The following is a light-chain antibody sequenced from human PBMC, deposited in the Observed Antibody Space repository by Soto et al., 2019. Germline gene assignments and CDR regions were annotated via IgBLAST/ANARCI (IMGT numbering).Light chain of an antibody. CDR2: DVS. Sequence: QSVLTQPASVSGSPGQSIAISCTGTSRDVGGYTYVSWYQQHPDKAPKLMIFDVSNRPSGVSNRFSGSKSGNTASLTISGLQADDEADYYCSSYTISSTYVFGPGTKLTVL. CDR3: SSYTISSTYV. CDR1: SRDVGGYTY. J-gene: IGLJ1*01. V-gene: IGLV2-14*01.